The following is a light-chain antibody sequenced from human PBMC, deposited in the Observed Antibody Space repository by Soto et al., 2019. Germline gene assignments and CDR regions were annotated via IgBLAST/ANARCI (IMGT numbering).Light chain of an antibody. Sequence: IQMTQSPSSLSASVGDRVTISCRASQSIVNYLHWYQQKAGEAPKLLIYGASILQNGVSSRFIGSGSETDFTLIIRNLQPEDFATYYCQQSYRTPLTFGGGTKVEMK. V-gene: IGKV1-39*01. J-gene: IGKJ4*01. CDR3: QQSYRTPLT. CDR2: GAS. CDR1: QSIVNY.